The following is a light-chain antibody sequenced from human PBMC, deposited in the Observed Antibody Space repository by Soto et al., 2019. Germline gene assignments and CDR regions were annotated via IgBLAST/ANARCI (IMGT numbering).Light chain of an antibody. J-gene: IGKJ1*01. CDR1: QTISSW. CDR2: KAS. Sequence: DIQMTQSPSTLSASVGDRVTLTCRASQTISSWLAWYQQKPGKAPKLLIYKASTLKSGVPSRFSGSGSGTEFTLTSSSLQPDDFATYYCQHYNSYSEAFGQGTKVDIK. V-gene: IGKV1-5*03. CDR3: QHYNSYSEA.